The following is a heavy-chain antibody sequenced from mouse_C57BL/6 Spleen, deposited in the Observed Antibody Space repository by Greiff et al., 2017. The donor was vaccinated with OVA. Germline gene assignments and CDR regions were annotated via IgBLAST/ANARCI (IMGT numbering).Heavy chain of an antibody. Sequence: EVKLVESGGGLVKPGGSLKLSCAASGFTFSSYAMSWVRQTPEKRLEWVATISDGGSYTYYPDNVKGRFTISRDNAKNNLYLQMSQLKSEDTAMYYCARVITTVVATKREYYFDYWGQGTTLTVSS. V-gene: IGHV5-4*03. CDR3: ARVITTVVATKREYYFDY. CDR1: GFTFSSYA. D-gene: IGHD1-1*01. CDR2: ISDGGSYT. J-gene: IGHJ2*01.